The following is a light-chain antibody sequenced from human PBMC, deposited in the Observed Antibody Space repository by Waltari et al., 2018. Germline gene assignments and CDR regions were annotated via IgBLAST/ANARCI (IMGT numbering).Light chain of an antibody. V-gene: IGKV3-20*01. CDR1: QTITGSW. J-gene: IGKJ4*01. CDR2: GAS. Sequence: EIVLTQSPGTLSVSPGERVTVSCRASQTITGSWLTWYHQKPGQAPRLLIYGASNRAPGIPDRFSGSGSGTDFTLTISRLEPEDSAVYYCQQYDGSVVTFGGGTKVEMK. CDR3: QQYDGSVVT.